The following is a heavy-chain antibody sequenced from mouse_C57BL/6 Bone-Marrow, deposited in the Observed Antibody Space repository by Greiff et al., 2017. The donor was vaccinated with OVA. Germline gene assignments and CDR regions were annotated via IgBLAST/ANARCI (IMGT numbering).Heavy chain of an antibody. CDR3: ARIYYDYDWYFDV. Sequence: VQLHQPGAELVKPGASVKLSCKASGYTFTSYWMHWVKQRPGQGLEWIGMIHPNSGSTNYNEKFKSKATLTVDKSSSTAYMQLSSLTSEESAVYYCARIYYDYDWYFDVWGTGTTVTVSS. D-gene: IGHD2-4*01. V-gene: IGHV1-64*01. J-gene: IGHJ1*03. CDR2: IHPNSGST. CDR1: GYTFTSYW.